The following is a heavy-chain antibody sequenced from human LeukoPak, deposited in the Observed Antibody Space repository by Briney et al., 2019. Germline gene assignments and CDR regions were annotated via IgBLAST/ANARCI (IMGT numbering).Heavy chain of an antibody. J-gene: IGHJ4*02. V-gene: IGHV3-30*03. CDR1: GFTFSSYG. CDR3: ATGGGTSVVLGY. D-gene: IGHD2-8*02. CDR2: ISYDGSNK. Sequence: PGRSLRLSCAASGFTFSSYGMHWVRQAPGKGLEWVAVISYDGSNKYYADSVKGRFTISRDNSKNTLYLQMNSLRAEDTAVYYCATGGGTSVVLGYWGQGTLVTVSS.